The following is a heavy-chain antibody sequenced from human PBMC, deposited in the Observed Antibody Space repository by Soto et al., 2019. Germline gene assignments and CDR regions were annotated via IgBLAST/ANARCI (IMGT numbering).Heavy chain of an antibody. D-gene: IGHD6-19*01. J-gene: IGHJ5*02. CDR1: GFTFSSYS. CDR3: ARDADPGHMLPRIAVFGEPSAGGNQNWFDP. Sequence: GGSLRLSCAASGFTFSSYSMNWVRQAPGKGLEWVSSISSSSSYIYYADSVKGRFTISRDNAKNSLYLQMNSLRAEDTAVYYCARDADPGHMLPRIAVFGEPSAGGNQNWFDPWGQGTLVTVSS. V-gene: IGHV3-21*01. CDR2: ISSSSSYI.